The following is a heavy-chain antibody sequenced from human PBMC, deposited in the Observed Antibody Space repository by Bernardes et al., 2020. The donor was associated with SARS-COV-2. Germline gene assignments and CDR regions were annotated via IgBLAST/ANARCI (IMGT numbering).Heavy chain of an antibody. CDR2: INPDSGGT. CDR1: GYTFTDYY. CDR3: ARRFDSDFNGFDI. V-gene: IGHV1-2*02. Sequence: ASVKVSCKASGYTFTDYYMHWVRQAPGQGLQWMGWINPDSGGTNYAQKFQGRVTMTRDTSLSTAYMELNRLRSDDTALYYCARRFDSDFNGFDIWGQGTMVTVSS. J-gene: IGHJ3*02. D-gene: IGHD3-9*01.